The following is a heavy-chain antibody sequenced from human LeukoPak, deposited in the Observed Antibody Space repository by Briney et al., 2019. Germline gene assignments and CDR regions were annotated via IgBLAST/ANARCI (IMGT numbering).Heavy chain of an antibody. V-gene: IGHV3-48*02. D-gene: IGHD3-10*01. CDR2: ISSSSSTI. CDR1: GFSFSSYS. J-gene: IGHJ4*02. CDR3: ARAWFGESYCGGFDY. Sequence: GGSLRLSCAASGFSFSSYSMNWVRQAPGKGLEWVSYISSSSSTIYYADSVKGRFTISRDNAKNSLYLQMNSLRDEDTAVYYCARAWFGESYCGGFDYWGQGTLVTVSS.